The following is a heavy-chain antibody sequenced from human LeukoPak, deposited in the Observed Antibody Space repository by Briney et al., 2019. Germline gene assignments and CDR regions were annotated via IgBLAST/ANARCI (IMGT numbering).Heavy chain of an antibody. D-gene: IGHD2-2*01. V-gene: IGHV3-30*02. Sequence: GGSLRLSCAASGFTFSTYGMHWVRQAPGKGLEWVAFIRYDGSNKYYADSVKGRFTISRDNSKNTVYLQMNSLRAEDTAVYYCAAPGVPAATYYFDYWGQGTLVTVSS. CDR2: IRYDGSNK. J-gene: IGHJ4*02. CDR1: GFTFSTYG. CDR3: AAPGVPAATYYFDY.